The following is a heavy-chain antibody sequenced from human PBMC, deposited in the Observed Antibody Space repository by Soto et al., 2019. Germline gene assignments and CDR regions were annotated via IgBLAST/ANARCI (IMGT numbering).Heavy chain of an antibody. CDR3: AKADGEQWLLPHLDK. CDR2: ISCCGGST. V-gene: IGHV3-23*01. CDR1: GFNFKKFA. Sequence: GGSLRLSCVASGFNFKKFAMSWVRQAPGEGLEWVSGISCCGGSTSYADSVKGRFSIARDDSTNTLSLQMNNLRVEDTAQYYCAKADGEQWLLPHLDKWGQGTLVTV. J-gene: IGHJ4*02. D-gene: IGHD6-19*01.